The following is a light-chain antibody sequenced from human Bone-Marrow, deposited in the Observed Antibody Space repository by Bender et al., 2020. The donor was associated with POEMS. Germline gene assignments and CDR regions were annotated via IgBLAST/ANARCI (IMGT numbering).Light chain of an antibody. Sequence: QSALTQPASVSGSPGQSITISCTGSSSDVGAYGYVSWFQQHPGKAPKLLLFDVNNRPSGLSDRFFGSKSGNTASLTISGLQVEGGADYYCISYTPAWTWGFGGVTKLTVL. CDR3: ISYTPAWTWG. J-gene: IGLJ3*02. CDR2: DVN. V-gene: IGLV2-14*03. CDR1: SSDVGAYGY.